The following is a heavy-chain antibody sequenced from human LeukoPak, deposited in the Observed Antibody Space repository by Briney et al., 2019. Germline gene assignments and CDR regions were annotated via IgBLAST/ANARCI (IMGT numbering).Heavy chain of an antibody. D-gene: IGHD3-3*01. CDR1: GGSISSYY. Sequence: SETLSLTCTVSGGSISSYYWSWIRQPAGKGLEWIGRIYTSGSTNYNPSLKSRVTISVDTSKNQFSLKLSSVTAADTAVYYCAREDYDFWTGTTNTAHLYNWFDPWGQGTLVTVSS. CDR2: IYTSGST. CDR3: AREDYDFWTGTTNTAHLYNWFDP. J-gene: IGHJ5*02. V-gene: IGHV4-4*07.